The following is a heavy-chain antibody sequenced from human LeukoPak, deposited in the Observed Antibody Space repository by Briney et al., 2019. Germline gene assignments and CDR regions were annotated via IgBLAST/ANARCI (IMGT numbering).Heavy chain of an antibody. CDR2: ISSNGGST. CDR3: ARWRHSSGYYYDD. V-gene: IGHV3-64*01. Sequence: GGSLRLSCAASGFTFSSYTMHWVRQAPGKGLEYVSAISSNGGSTYYANSVKGRFTISRDNSKNTLYLQMGSLRAEDMAVYYCARWRHSSGYYYDDWGQGTLVIVSS. CDR1: GFTFSSYT. J-gene: IGHJ4*02. D-gene: IGHD3-22*01.